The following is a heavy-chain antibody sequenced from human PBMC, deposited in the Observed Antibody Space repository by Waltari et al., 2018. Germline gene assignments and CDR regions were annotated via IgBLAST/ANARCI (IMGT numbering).Heavy chain of an antibody. CDR1: GFTFSSYW. V-gene: IGHV3-7*01. J-gene: IGHJ4*02. Sequence: EVQLVESGGGLVQPGGSLRLSCAASGFTFSSYWMSWVRQAPGKGREWVANIKQDGSEKDYVDFVKGRFTISRDNAKNALYLQMNSLRAEDTAVYYCARYYDGSGNDDHFDYWGQGTLVTVSS. D-gene: IGHD3-22*01. CDR3: ARYYDGSGNDDHFDY. CDR2: IKQDGSEK.